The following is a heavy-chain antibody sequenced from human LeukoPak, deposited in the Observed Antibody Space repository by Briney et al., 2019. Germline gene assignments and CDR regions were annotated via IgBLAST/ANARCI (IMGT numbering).Heavy chain of an antibody. CDR2: ISGSGGST. J-gene: IGHJ4*02. D-gene: IGHD1-26*01. V-gene: IGHV3-23*01. CDR3: AKSIIPISIVGATKGVFDY. CDR1: GFTVSSNY. Sequence: PGGSLRLSCAASGFTVSSNYMSWVRQAPGKGVEWVSAISGSGGSTYYADSVKGRFTISRDDSKNTLYLQMNSLRAEDTAVYYCAKSIIPISIVGATKGVFDYWGQGTLVTVSS.